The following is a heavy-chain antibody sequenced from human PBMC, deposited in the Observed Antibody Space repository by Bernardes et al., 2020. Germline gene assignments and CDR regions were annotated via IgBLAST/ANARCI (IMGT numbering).Heavy chain of an antibody. CDR1: GFTFSTYP. CDR2: IHTNGGKT. CDR3: VKDWSSGTTSDYTDV. V-gene: IGHV3-64D*06. D-gene: IGHD3-22*01. Sequence: GGSLRLSCSASGFTFSTYPIHWVRQAPGKGLEYVSGIHTNGGKTYYADSVKGRFTISRDNSKNTMYLQMSSLRGDDTAVYYCVKDWSSGTTSDYTDVWGKGTTVTVSS. J-gene: IGHJ6*03.